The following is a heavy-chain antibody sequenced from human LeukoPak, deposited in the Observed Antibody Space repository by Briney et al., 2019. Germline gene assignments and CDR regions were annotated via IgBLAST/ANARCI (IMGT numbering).Heavy chain of an antibody. D-gene: IGHD1-14*01. V-gene: IGHV3-11*06. J-gene: IGHJ4*02. CDR2: ISSSSSYT. CDR1: GFTFSDYY. CDR3: ARLLPGMGFDY. Sequence: GGSLRLSCAASGFTFSDYYMTWIRQAPGKGLEWVSYISSSSSYTNYADSVKGRFTISRDNAKNSLYLQVNSLRAEDTAVYYCARLLPGMGFDYWGQGTLVTVSS.